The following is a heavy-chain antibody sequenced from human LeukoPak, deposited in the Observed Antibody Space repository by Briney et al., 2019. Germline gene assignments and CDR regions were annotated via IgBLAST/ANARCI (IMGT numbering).Heavy chain of an antibody. D-gene: IGHD2-2*01. J-gene: IGHJ6*02. Sequence: ASVKVSCKASGYTFTSYGISWVRQAPGQGLEWMGCISAYNGNTYYAQNLQGRVTMTTDTSTSTAYMVLRSLRSDDTAVYYCARDIQAYCSSTSCYRYGMDVWGQGTTVTVSS. CDR2: ISAYNGNT. V-gene: IGHV1-18*01. CDR3: ARDIQAYCSSTSCYRYGMDV. CDR1: GYTFTSYG.